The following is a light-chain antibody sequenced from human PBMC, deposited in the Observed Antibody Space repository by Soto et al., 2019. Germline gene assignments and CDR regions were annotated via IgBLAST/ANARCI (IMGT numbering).Light chain of an antibody. J-gene: IGKJ5*01. CDR2: AAS. V-gene: IGKV1-39*01. Sequence: DIQMTQSPSTLSASVGDRVTITCRASQSISSWLVWYQQKPGKAPKLLIYAASSLQSGVPSRFSGSGSGTDFTLTISSLQPEDFATYYCQQSYSTPITFGQGTRLENK. CDR3: QQSYSTPIT. CDR1: QSISSW.